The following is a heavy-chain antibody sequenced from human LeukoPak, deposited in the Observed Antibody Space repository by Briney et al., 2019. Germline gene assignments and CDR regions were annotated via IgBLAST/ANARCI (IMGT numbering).Heavy chain of an antibody. J-gene: IGHJ3*02. D-gene: IGHD2-15*01. V-gene: IGHV4-30-2*05. CDR2: IYDSGST. CDR3: ARDCSGGSCYGAFDI. CDR1: GGSISSGGYS. Sequence: PSQTLSLTCAVSGGSISSGGYSWSWIRQPPGKGLEWIGYIYDSGSTYYNPSLKSRITISVDTSENRFSLKLSSVTATDTAVYYCARDCSGGSCYGAFDIWGQGTMVTVSS.